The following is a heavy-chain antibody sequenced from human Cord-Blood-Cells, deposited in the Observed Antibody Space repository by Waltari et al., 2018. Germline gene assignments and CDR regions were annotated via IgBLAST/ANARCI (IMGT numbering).Heavy chain of an antibody. D-gene: IGHD3-3*01. J-gene: IGHJ4*02. CDR1: GGSISSSSYY. CDR2: IYYSGST. Sequence: QLQLQESGPGLVKPSETLSLTCTDSGGSISSSSYYWGWIRQPPGKGLEWIGSIYYSGSTYYNPSLKSRVTISVDTSKNQFSLKLSSVTAADMAVYYCARRLATIFGVVIGFDYWGQGTLVTVSS. V-gene: IGHV4-39*01. CDR3: ARRLATIFGVVIGFDY.